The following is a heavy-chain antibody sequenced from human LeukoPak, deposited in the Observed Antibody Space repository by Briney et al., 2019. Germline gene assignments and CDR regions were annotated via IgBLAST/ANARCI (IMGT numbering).Heavy chain of an antibody. D-gene: IGHD5-18*01. CDR2: ISGSGGST. Sequence: GGSLRLSCAASAFIFSSYGMHWVRQAPGKGLEWVSAISGSGGSTYYADSVKGRFTISRDNSKNTLYLQMNSLRAEDTAIYYCAKQDTSMDYFDYWGRGTLVSVSS. CDR3: AKQDTSMDYFDY. CDR1: AFIFSSYG. V-gene: IGHV3-23*01. J-gene: IGHJ4*02.